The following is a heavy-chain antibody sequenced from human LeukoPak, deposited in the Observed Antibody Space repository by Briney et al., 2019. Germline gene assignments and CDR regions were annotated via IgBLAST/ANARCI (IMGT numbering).Heavy chain of an antibody. CDR3: ARIAVSGNSAGYYYGMDV. V-gene: IGHV3-23*01. Sequence: GGSLRLSCAASGFSFSNYAMSLVRQAPGKGLEWVSAFTGSGGKHADSVKGRFTISRDNSKSTLFLQMDSLRADDTAVYYCARIAVSGNSAGYYYGMDVWGQGTTVTVSS. J-gene: IGHJ6*02. D-gene: IGHD6-19*01. CDR2: FTGSGG. CDR1: GFSFSNYA.